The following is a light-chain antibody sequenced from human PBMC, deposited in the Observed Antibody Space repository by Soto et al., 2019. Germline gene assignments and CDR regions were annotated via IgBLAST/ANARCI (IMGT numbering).Light chain of an antibody. J-gene: IGKJ1*01. CDR1: QTISSW. Sequence: DIQMTQAPSTLSASVGDRATITCRARQTISSWLAWHQQKPGRAPKLLVYKASTLESEVPSRFSGSGSGTAFTLTISSLQPDDFATYYCQQYNRSPWTFGQGTMVEIK. CDR3: QQYNRSPWT. V-gene: IGKV1-5*03. CDR2: KAS.